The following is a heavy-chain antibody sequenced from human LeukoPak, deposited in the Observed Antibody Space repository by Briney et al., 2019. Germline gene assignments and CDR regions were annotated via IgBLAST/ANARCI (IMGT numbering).Heavy chain of an antibody. CDR1: GFTFSSYA. D-gene: IGHD6-19*01. CDR3: AKDLEGGSGYFDY. J-gene: IGHJ4*02. Sequence: GGPLRLSCAASGFTFSSYAMSWVRQAPGKGLEWVSAISGSGGSTYYADSVKGRFTISRDNSKNTLYLQMNSLRAEDTAVYYCAKDLEGGSGYFDYWGQGTLVTVSS. V-gene: IGHV3-23*01. CDR2: ISGSGGST.